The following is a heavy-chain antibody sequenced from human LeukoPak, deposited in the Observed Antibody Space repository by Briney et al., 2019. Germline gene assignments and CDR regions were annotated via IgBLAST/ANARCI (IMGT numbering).Heavy chain of an antibody. D-gene: IGHD5-18*01. CDR2: LRGDGDT. V-gene: IGHV3-23*01. CDR1: GFTFSNYA. J-gene: IGHJ4*02. Sequence: GGSLRLSCEASGFTFSNYAMSWVRQAPARGLEWVSSLRGDGDTFYADSVKGRFTISRDNSKNTLYLQMNSLRAEDTAVYYCAKGTGYSYGWFDYWGQGTLVTVSS. CDR3: AKGTGYSYGWFDY.